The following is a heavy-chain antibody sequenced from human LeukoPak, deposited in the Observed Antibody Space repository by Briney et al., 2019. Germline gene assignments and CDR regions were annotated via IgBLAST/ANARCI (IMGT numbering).Heavy chain of an antibody. D-gene: IGHD4-17*01. CDR3: ARVRHGDYVDY. J-gene: IGHJ4*02. Sequence: GSLRLSCAASGFTVSSNYMSWVRQAPGKGLEWVSVIYSGGSTYYTDSVEGRFTISRDISKNTLYLQMNSLRAEDTAVYYCARVRHGDYVDYWGQGTLVTVSS. CDR2: IYSGGST. CDR1: GFTVSSNY. V-gene: IGHV3-53*01.